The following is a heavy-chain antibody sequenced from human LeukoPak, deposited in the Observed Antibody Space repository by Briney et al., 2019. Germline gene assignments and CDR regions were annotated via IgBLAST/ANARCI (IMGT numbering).Heavy chain of an antibody. Sequence: SETLSLTCTVSGRSISSYYWSWIRQPPGKGLEWIGYIYYSGSTNYNPSLKSRVTISVDTSKNQFSLKLSSVTAADTAVYYCARVVVRNWFDPWGQGTLVTVSS. V-gene: IGHV4-59*01. J-gene: IGHJ5*02. CDR1: GRSISSYY. CDR2: IYYSGST. CDR3: ARVVVRNWFDP. D-gene: IGHD6-6*01.